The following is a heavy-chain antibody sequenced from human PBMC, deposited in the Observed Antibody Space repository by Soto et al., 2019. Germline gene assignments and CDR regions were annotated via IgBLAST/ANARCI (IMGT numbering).Heavy chain of an antibody. Sequence: HLVASGGSLVRPGGSLTLSCAASGFAFSNYWMSWVRLAPGKGPEWVANIQPDGSQKYYVDSVKGRFTISRDNAKNSLSLQMNSLRVEDTAVYYCARAGYWGQGALVTVSS. V-gene: IGHV3-7*01. CDR3: ARAGY. CDR1: GFAFSNYW. CDR2: IQPDGSQK. J-gene: IGHJ4*02.